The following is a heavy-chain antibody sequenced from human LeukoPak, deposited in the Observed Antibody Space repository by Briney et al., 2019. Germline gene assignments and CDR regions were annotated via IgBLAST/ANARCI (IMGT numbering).Heavy chain of an antibody. CDR2: ISYDGSNK. Sequence: GGSLRLSCAASGFTFSIYAMHWVRQAPGKGLEWVAVISYDGSNKYYADSVKGRFTISRDNSKNTLYPQMNSLRAEDTAVYYCATEQQLARFDYWGQGTLVTVSS. V-gene: IGHV3-30*04. J-gene: IGHJ4*02. CDR3: ATEQQLARFDY. D-gene: IGHD6-13*01. CDR1: GFTFSIYA.